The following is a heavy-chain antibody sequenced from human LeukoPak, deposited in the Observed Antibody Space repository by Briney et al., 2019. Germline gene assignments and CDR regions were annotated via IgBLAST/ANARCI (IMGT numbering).Heavy chain of an antibody. V-gene: IGHV3-43*02. Sequence: GGSLRLSXAASGFTFDDYAMHWVRQAPGKGLEWVSLISGDGGSTYYADSVKGRFTISRDNSKNSLYLQMNSLRTEDTALYYCAKGSYDSSGYYPWPFDYWGQGTLVTVSS. CDR1: GFTFDDYA. CDR2: ISGDGGST. D-gene: IGHD3-22*01. CDR3: AKGSYDSSGYYPWPFDY. J-gene: IGHJ4*02.